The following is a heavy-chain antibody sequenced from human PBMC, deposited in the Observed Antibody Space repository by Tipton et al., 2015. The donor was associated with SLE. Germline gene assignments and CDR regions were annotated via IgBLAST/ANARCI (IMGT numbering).Heavy chain of an antibody. CDR2: INHSGST. J-gene: IGHJ4*02. Sequence: LRLSCAVYGGSFSGYYWSWIRQPPGKGLEWIGEINHSGSTNYNPSLKSRVTISVDTSKNQFSLKLSSVTAADTAVYYCARGKNYDYVWGWSFDYWGQGTLLTVSS. CDR3: ARGKNYDYVWGWSFDY. V-gene: IGHV4-34*01. D-gene: IGHD3-16*01. CDR1: GGSFSGYY.